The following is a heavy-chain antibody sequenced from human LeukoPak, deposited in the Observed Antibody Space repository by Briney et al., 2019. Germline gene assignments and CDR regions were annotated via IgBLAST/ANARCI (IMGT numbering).Heavy chain of an antibody. Sequence: ASVKVSCKASGYTFTGYYMHWVRQAPGQGLEWMGRINPNSGGTNYAQKFQGRVTTTRDTSISTAYMELSRLRSDDTAVYYCARAYYYDSSGYSIIDYWGQGTLVTVSS. CDR1: GYTFTGYY. CDR2: INPNSGGT. CDR3: ARAYYYDSSGYSIIDY. J-gene: IGHJ4*02. D-gene: IGHD3-22*01. V-gene: IGHV1-2*06.